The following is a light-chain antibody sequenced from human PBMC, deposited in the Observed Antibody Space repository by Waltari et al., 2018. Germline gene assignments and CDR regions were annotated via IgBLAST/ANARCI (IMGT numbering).Light chain of an antibody. J-gene: IGLJ3*02. Sequence: QSALTQPRSVSGSPGQSVTISCTGTSSDVGGYNYVSWYKQHPGKAPKLMIYDVSKRPSGGPDRCSGSKSGNTASLTISGLQAEDEADYYCCSYAGSYTWVFGGGTKLTVL. V-gene: IGLV2-11*01. CDR2: DVS. CDR3: CSYAGSYTWV. CDR1: SSDVGGYNY.